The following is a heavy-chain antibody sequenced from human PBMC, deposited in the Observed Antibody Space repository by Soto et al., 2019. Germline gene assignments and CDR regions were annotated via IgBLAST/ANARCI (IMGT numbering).Heavy chain of an antibody. D-gene: IGHD1-1*01. Sequence: SETLALTCTVSGGSIISGGYYWSWIRQHPGKGLEWIGYIYYSGSTYYNPSLKSRVTISVDTSKNQFSLKLSSVTAADTAVYYCARTGTEAFDYWGQGTLVTVSS. J-gene: IGHJ4*02. CDR1: GGSIISGGYY. V-gene: IGHV4-31*03. CDR3: ARTGTEAFDY. CDR2: IYYSGST.